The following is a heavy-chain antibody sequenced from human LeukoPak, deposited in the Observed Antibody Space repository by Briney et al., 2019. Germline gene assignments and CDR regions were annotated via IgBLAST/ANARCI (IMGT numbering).Heavy chain of an antibody. Sequence: GGSLRLSCAASGFTFSTYNMNWVRQAPGKGLEWVSSITSSSSYIYYADSVKGRFTISRDNAKNSLYLQMNSLRAEDTAVYYCARDPATVIFDYWGQGTLVTVSS. CDR1: GFTFSTYN. CDR2: ITSSSSYI. J-gene: IGHJ4*02. V-gene: IGHV3-21*01. D-gene: IGHD4-17*01. CDR3: ARDPATVIFDY.